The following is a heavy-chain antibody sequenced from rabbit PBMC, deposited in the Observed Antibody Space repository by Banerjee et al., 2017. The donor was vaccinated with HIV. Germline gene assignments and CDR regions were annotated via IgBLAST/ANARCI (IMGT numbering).Heavy chain of an antibody. V-gene: IGHV1S40*01. D-gene: IGHD4-1*01. J-gene: IGHJ4*01. CDR2: IGTSGGTT. CDR1: GFDFSSSA. CDR3: ARDLAGVTGWNFNL. Sequence: QSLEESGGDLVQPEGSLTLTCTASGFDFSSSAMCWVRQAPGKGLEWIACIGTSGGTTYYASWAKGRFTISKTSSTTVTLQMTSLTAADTATYFCARDLAGVTGWNFNLWGPGTLVTVS.